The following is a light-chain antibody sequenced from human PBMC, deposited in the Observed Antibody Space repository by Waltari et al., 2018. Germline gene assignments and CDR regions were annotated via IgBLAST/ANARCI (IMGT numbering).Light chain of an antibody. CDR3: QQYDTYPYT. J-gene: IGKJ2*01. CDR2: KAS. Sequence: DIQMTQSPSTLSASVGDRVTITCRASQSSNSWLAWYQQKPGKAPKLLIYKASSLGNGVPSRFTGSGSGTEFTLTISSLQPDDFATYYCQQYDTYPYTFGQGTNLE. CDR1: QSSNSW. V-gene: IGKV1-5*03.